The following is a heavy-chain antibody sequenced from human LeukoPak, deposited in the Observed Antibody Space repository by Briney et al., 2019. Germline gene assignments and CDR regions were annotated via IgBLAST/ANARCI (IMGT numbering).Heavy chain of an antibody. CDR3: ATSDGTSTYYYYMHV. V-gene: IGHV4-39*01. CDR1: GGSISSSSNY. CDR2: MYYSGST. J-gene: IGHJ6*03. D-gene: IGHD6-13*01. Sequence: KPSETLSLTCTVSGGSISSSSNYWGRIRQPPGKGLEWIGSMYYSGSTYYNPSLRSRVTISLDTSKNQFSLKLNSVTAADTAVYFCATSDGTSTYYYYMHVWGKGTTVTVSS.